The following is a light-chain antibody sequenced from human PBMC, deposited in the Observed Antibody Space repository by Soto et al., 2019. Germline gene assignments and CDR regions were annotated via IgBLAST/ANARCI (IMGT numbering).Light chain of an antibody. CDR1: SSDVGGYNY. CDR3: SSYTSSSTLRV. J-gene: IGLJ2*01. CDR2: VVS. Sequence: QSALTQPASVSGSPGQSITISCTGTSSDVGGYNYVSWYQQHPGKAPKLMIYVVSNRPSGVSNRFSGSKSGNTASLTISGLQAEDEADYYCSSYTSSSTLRVFGGGTKLTVL. V-gene: IGLV2-14*01.